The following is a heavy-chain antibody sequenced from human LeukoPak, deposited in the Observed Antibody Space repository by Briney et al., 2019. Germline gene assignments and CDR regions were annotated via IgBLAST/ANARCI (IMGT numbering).Heavy chain of an antibody. CDR3: AKFQTYYGMDV. CDR2: ISWNSGSI. CDR1: GFTFETDA. V-gene: IGHV3-9*01. Sequence: GGSLRLSCAASGFTFETDAMHWVRQAPGKGLEWVSGISWNSGSIGYADSVKGRFTISRDNAKNSLYLQMNSLRAEDTALYYCAKFQTYYGMDVWGQGTTVTVSS. J-gene: IGHJ6*02.